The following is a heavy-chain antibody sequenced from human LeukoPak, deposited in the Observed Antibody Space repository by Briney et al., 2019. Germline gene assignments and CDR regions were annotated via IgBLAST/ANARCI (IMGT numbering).Heavy chain of an antibody. CDR3: ATRYCSGGSCPNYYYYYINV. V-gene: IGHV4-59*08. D-gene: IGHD2-15*01. CDR2: IYHTGST. CDR1: GGSVSDYY. J-gene: IGHJ6*03. Sequence: SETLSLTCTISGGSVSDYYWSWIRQSPGKGLEWIGCIYHTGSTSYSPSLKSRVSISVDTSKNQFSLRLSSVTAADTAVYYCATRYCSGGSCPNYYYYYINVWGKGTTVTISS.